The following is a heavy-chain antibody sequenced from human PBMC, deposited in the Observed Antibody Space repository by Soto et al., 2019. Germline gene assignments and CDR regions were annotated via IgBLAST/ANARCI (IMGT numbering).Heavy chain of an antibody. Sequence: ASVKVSCKASGNTFTSYGISWVRQAPGQGLEWIGWISAYNGNTNYEQKLQGRVTTTTKASTSTAHFELRSMRTAETAVYYCALVYIDINCLDPWGQGTMVTVYS. D-gene: IGHD5-12*01. CDR1: GNTFTSYG. J-gene: IGHJ5*02. V-gene: IGHV1-18*01. CDR2: ISAYNGNT. CDR3: ALVYIDINCLDP.